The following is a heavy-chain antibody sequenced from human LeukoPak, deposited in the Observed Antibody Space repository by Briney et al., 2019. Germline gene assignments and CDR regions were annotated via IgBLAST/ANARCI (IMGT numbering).Heavy chain of an antibody. CDR2: IYYSGST. D-gene: IGHD3-22*01. CDR1: GGSISSSSYY. J-gene: IGHJ4*02. V-gene: IGHV4-39*01. Sequence: SETLSLTCTVSGGSISSSSYYWGWIRQPPGKGLEWIGSIYYSGSTYYNPSLKSRVTISVDTSKNQFSLKLSSVTAADTAVYYCARHHDFYDSSGYYSDSGYFDYWGQGTLVTVSS. CDR3: ARHHDFYDSSGYYSDSGYFDY.